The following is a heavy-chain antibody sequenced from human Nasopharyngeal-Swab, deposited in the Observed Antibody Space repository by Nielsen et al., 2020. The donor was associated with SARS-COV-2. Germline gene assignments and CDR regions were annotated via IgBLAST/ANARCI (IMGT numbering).Heavy chain of an antibody. V-gene: IGHV1-69*06. CDR3: ARRRAMVPQDAYDI. Sequence: WVRQAPGQGLEWMGGIIPIFGTANYAQKFQGSVTITADKSTSTAYMELSSLRSEDTAVYYCARRRAMVPQDAYDIWGQGTMVTVSS. D-gene: IGHD4/OR15-4a*01. CDR2: IIPIFGTA. J-gene: IGHJ3*02.